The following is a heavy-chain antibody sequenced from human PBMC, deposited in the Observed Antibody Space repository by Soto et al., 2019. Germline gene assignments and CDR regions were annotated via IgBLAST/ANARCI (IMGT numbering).Heavy chain of an antibody. CDR1: GFTVSSNY. CDR2: IYSGGST. V-gene: IGHV3-53*02. J-gene: IGHJ4*02. CDR3: ARDDNRTSWAFDC. Sequence: EVQLVETGGGLMQPGGSLRLSCAASGFTVSSNYMSWVRQAPGKGLEWVSVIYSGGSTYYTDSVRGRFTISRDSSKNTLSLQMNTLRAEDTAMYYCARDDNRTSWAFDCWGQGTLVTVSS. D-gene: IGHD2-2*01.